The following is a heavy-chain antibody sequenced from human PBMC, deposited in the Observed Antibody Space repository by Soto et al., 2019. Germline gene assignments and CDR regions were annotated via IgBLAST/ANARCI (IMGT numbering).Heavy chain of an antibody. D-gene: IGHD3-10*01. CDR2: IYYSGST. CDR1: CASIGSYY. Sequence: ADTLCLTCTSTCASIGSYYWSWIRESPGKGLECIGYIYYSGSTNYNPSLKSRVTISVDTSKSQFSLKLSSVTAADTAVYYCARVWGGAFDFWGQGTVVT. V-gene: IGHV4-59*01. J-gene: IGHJ3*01. CDR3: ARVWGGAFDF.